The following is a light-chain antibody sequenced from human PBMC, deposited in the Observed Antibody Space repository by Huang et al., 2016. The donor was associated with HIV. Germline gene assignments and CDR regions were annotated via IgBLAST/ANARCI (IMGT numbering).Light chain of an antibody. CDR1: QDISIW. CDR2: SAS. Sequence: DIQMTQSPSSVSASEGDTVTITCRASQDISIWLAWYQQKPREAPTRLIHSASILVSGVPSRFSGSGSGTNFSLTIKGLRPDDFATYYCLQADISPRSFGQGTRLDIQ. J-gene: IGKJ5*01. CDR3: LQADISPRS. V-gene: IGKV1-12*01.